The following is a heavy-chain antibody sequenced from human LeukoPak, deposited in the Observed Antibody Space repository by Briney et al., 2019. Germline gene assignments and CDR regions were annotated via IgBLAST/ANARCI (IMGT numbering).Heavy chain of an antibody. D-gene: IGHD3-10*01. CDR3: ARNMVRGVPTFDY. V-gene: IGHV3-48*03. J-gene: IGHJ4*02. CDR2: ISSSGSTI. CDR1: GFTFSSYE. Sequence: GGSLRLSCAASGFTFSSYEMNWVRQAPGKELEWVSYISSSGSTIYYADSVKGRFTISRDNAKNSLYLQMNSLRVEDTAVYYCARNMVRGVPTFDYWGQGTLVTVSS.